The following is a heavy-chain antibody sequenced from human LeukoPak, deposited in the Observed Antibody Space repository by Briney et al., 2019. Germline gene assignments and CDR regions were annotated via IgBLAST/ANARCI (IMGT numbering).Heavy chain of an antibody. CDR3: ARGPAAVHP. J-gene: IGHJ5*02. V-gene: IGHV4-34*01. CDR1: GGSLTNHY. Sequence: SETLSLTCAVYGGSLTNHYWIWIRQPPGKGLEWIGEINHSGSTNYSPSLKSRLTTSVDTAKSQFFLKLSSVTAADTAVYYCARGPAAVHPWGQGTLVTVSS. D-gene: IGHD6-13*01. CDR2: INHSGST.